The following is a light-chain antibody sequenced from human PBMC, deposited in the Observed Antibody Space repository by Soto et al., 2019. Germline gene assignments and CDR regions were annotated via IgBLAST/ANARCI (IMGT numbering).Light chain of an antibody. V-gene: IGKV1D-12*01. CDR2: GAS. J-gene: IGKJ4*01. CDR1: HGISSY. Sequence: DIQMTQSPSSVSAYVGDRVTITFRASHGISSYLAWYQQKPGKAPNLLIYGASSLQSGVPSRFSGSGSGTDFTLTISSLQPEDSATYYCQQANSIPLTFGGGTKVEIK. CDR3: QQANSIPLT.